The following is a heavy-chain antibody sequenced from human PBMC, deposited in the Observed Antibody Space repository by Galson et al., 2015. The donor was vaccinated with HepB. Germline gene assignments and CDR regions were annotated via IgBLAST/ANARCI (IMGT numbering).Heavy chain of an antibody. CDR2: IRSKAYGGTT. J-gene: IGHJ5*02. CDR1: GFTFGDYA. Sequence: SLRLSCAASGFTFGDYAMSWFRQAPGKGLEWVGFIRSKAYGGTTEYAASVKGRFTISRDDSKSIAYLQMNSLKTEDTAVYYCTREDIVVVVAAFHPADRSRAFDPWGQGTLVTVSS. V-gene: IGHV3-49*03. D-gene: IGHD2-15*01. CDR3: TREDIVVVVAAFHPADRSRAFDP.